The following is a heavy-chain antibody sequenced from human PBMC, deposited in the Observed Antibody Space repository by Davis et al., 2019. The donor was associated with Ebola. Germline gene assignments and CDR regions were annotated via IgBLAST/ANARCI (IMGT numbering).Heavy chain of an antibody. CDR3: ARARVGISYWCDP. Sequence: MPSETLSLTCTVSGGPITSDEYYWSWIRQPPGKGLEWIGYIYYSGSTYYNPSLKSRVTISVATSKNQFSLKLSSVTAADTAVYYWARARVGISYWCDPWGQGTLVTVSS. V-gene: IGHV4-30-4*01. CDR2: IYYSGST. D-gene: IGHD2-21*01. J-gene: IGHJ5*02. CDR1: GGPITSDEYY.